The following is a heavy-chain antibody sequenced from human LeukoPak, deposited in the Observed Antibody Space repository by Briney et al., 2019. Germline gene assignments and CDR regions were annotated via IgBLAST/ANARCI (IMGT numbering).Heavy chain of an antibody. Sequence: GASVKVSCKASGSTFTSSAVQWVRQARGQRLEWIGWIVVGSGNTNYAQKFQERVTITRDMSTSTAYMELSSLRSEDTAVYYCATGSMVRGVTDIPLDYWGQGTLVTVSS. J-gene: IGHJ4*02. D-gene: IGHD3-10*01. CDR3: ATGSMVRGVTDIPLDY. CDR1: GSTFTSSA. CDR2: IVVGSGNT. V-gene: IGHV1-58*01.